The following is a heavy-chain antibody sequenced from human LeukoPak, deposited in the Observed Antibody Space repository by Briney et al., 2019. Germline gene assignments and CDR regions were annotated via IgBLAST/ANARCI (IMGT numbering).Heavy chain of an antibody. CDR3: TRGKNFLDY. V-gene: IGHV3-66*01. Sequence: GGSLRLSCAASGFTVSNNYMTWVRQAPGPGLECVSVIYKIRNTFYADFVKGRFTISRDDSRSITYLQMNILKTEHTAVYYCTRGKNFLDYWGQGTLVTVSS. D-gene: IGHD2/OR15-2a*01. CDR1: GFTVSNNY. CDR2: IYKIRNT. J-gene: IGHJ4*02.